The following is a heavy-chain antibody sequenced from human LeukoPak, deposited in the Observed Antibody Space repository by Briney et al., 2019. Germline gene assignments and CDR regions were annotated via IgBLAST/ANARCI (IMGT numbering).Heavy chain of an antibody. CDR2: IYYGGNT. CDR3: ARRSTAMGTFDY. D-gene: IGHD5-18*01. CDR1: VGSISSSSYY. Sequence: PSETLSLTCTVSVGSISSSSYYWGWIRQPPGKGLEWIGSIYYGGNTYYNPSLKSRVTISVDTSKNQFSLKLSSVTAADTAVYYCARRSTAMGTFDYWGQGTLVPVSS. V-gene: IGHV4-39*01. J-gene: IGHJ4*02.